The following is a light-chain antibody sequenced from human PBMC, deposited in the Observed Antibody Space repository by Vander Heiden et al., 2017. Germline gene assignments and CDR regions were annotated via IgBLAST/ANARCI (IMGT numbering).Light chain of an antibody. J-gene: IGLJ2*01. CDR3: SSYTRSSTLVV. CDR1: SSDVGGYNY. V-gene: IGLV2-14*03. CDR2: DVS. Sequence: QSALTPPASVSGSPGQSITISCTGTSSDVGGYNYVSWYQQHPGKAPKLMIYDVSNRPSGVSNRFSGSKSGNTASLTISGLQAEDEADYYCSSYTRSSTLVVFGGGTKLTVL.